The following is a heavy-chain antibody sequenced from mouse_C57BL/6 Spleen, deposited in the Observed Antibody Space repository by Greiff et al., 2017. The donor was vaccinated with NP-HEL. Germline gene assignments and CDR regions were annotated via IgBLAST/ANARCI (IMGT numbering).Heavy chain of an antibody. Sequence: EVKLMESGGDLVKPGGSLKLSCAASGFTFSSYGMSWVRQTPDKRLEWVATISSGGSYTYYPDSVKGRFTISRDNAKNTLYLQMSSLKSEDTAMYYCARLTGFAYWGQGTLVTVSA. CDR3: ARLTGFAY. CDR1: GFTFSSYG. CDR2: ISSGGSYT. V-gene: IGHV5-6*01. J-gene: IGHJ3*01.